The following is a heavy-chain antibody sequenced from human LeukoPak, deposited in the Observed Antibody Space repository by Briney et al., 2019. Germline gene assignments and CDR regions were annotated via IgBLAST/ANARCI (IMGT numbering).Heavy chain of an antibody. CDR3: ARLVEKLGYCSGGSCYDNYYYYMDV. CDR2: IIPIFGTA. D-gene: IGHD2-15*01. CDR1: GGTCSSYA. V-gene: IGHV1-69*01. Sequence: SVKVSCKASGGTCSSYAISWVRQAPGQGLEWMGGIIPIFGTANYAQKFQGRVTIAADESTSTAYMELSSLRSEDTAVYYCARLVEKLGYCSGGSCYDNYYYYMDVWGKGTTVTVSS. J-gene: IGHJ6*03.